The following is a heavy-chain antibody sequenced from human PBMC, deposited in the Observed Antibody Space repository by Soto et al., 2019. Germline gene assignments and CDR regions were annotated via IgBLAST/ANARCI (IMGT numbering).Heavy chain of an antibody. Sequence: QVQLVQSGAEVKKPGSSVKVSCKASGGTFSSYTISWVRQAPGQGLEWMGRIIPILGIANYAQKFQGRVTITADKSTSTAYMELSSLRSEDTAVYYCARVSGGYDLPDYWGQGTLVTVSS. CDR2: IIPILGIA. V-gene: IGHV1-69*02. J-gene: IGHJ4*02. CDR3: ARVSGGYDLPDY. CDR1: GGTFSSYT. D-gene: IGHD5-12*01.